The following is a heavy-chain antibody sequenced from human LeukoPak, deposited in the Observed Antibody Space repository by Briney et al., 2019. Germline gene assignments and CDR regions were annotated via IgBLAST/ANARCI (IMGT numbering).Heavy chain of an antibody. J-gene: IGHJ4*02. CDR3: ARADCSGGSCYSGCVDY. D-gene: IGHD2-15*01. Sequence: GGSLRLSCAASGFTFSSYEMNWVRQAPGEGLEWVSYISSSGSTIYYADSVKGRFTISRDNAKNSLYLQMNSLGAEDTAVYYCARADCSGGSCYSGCVDYWGQGTLVTVSS. CDR1: GFTFSSYE. V-gene: IGHV3-48*03. CDR2: ISSSGSTI.